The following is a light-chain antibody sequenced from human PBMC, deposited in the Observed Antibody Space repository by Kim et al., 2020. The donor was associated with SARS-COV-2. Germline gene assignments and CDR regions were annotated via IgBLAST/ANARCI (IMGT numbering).Light chain of an antibody. CDR3: QKYYRAPPYT. CDR1: QDISNY. V-gene: IGKV1-27*01. CDR2: AAS. Sequence: ASVGDRVTITCRASQDISNYLAWYQQKPGQVPKLLIYAASALQSGVPSRFSGRGSGTDFTLTISSLQPEDVATYYCQKYYRAPPYTFGQGTNWRS. J-gene: IGKJ2*01.